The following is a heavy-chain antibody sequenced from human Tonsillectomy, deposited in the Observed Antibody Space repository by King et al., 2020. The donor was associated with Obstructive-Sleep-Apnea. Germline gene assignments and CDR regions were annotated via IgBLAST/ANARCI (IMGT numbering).Heavy chain of an antibody. CDR2: FDLEDGET. J-gene: IGHJ6*02. Sequence: QLVQSGAEVKKPGASVKVSCKVSGYSVTELSMQWVRQAPGKGLEWMGGFDLEDGETIYAQKFQGRLTMTEDTSSDTAYMELSSLRSDDTAVYYCATAVPYCSGGTCYLDFSSYGMDVWGQGTTVTVSS. CDR1: GYSVTELS. CDR3: ATAVPYCSGGTCYLDFSSYGMDV. V-gene: IGHV1-24*01. D-gene: IGHD2-15*01.